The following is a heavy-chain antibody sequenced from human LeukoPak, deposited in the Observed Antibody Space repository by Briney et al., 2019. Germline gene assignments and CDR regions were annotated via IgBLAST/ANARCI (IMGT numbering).Heavy chain of an antibody. D-gene: IGHD3-22*01. J-gene: IGHJ6*02. CDR2: IYYSGST. CDR3: ARDRSPEGYYDSSHWDYYHGMDV. Sequence: PSETLSLTCTVSGGSISNYYWSWIRQPPGKGLEWIGYIYYSGSTNYNPSLKSRVTISVDTSKNQFSLNLSSVTAADTAMYYCARDRSPEGYYDSSHWDYYHGMDVWGQGTTVIVSS. CDR1: GGSISNYY. V-gene: IGHV4-59*01.